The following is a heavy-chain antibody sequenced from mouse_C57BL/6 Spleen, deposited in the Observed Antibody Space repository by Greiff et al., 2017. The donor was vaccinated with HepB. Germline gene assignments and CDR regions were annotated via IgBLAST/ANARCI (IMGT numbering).Heavy chain of an antibody. CDR1: GYAFSSSW. V-gene: IGHV1-82*01. CDR2: IYPGDGDT. Sequence: VQLQQSGPELVKPGASVKISCKASGYAFSSSWMNWVKQRPGKGLEWIGRIYPGDGDTNSNGKFKGKATLTADQSSSTAYMQLSSLTYEESAVYFCGTGKVYVDYWGQGTTLTVSS. J-gene: IGHJ2*01. CDR3: GTGKVYVDY. D-gene: IGHD4-1*01.